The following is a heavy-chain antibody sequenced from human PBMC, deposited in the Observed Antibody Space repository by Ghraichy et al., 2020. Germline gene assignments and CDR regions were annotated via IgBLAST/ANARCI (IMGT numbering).Heavy chain of an antibody. CDR2: IYYSGST. Sequence: SETLSLTCTVSGGSVSSGSYYWSWIRQTPGKGLEWMGYIYYSGSTKYNPSLQSRVTILGDMSKNEFSLRLTSVTAADTAVYYCASDYYDYIWGTFRPPSNWGQGTLVTVSS. V-gene: IGHV4-61*01. CDR3: ASDYYDYIWGTFRPPSN. J-gene: IGHJ4*02. D-gene: IGHD3-16*02. CDR1: GGSVSSGSYY.